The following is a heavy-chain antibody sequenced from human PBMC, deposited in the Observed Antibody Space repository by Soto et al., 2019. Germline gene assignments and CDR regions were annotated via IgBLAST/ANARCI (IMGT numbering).Heavy chain of an antibody. Sequence: EVQLVESGGGLVKPGGSLRLSCAASGFTLSSYSMHWVRQAPGKGLEWVSSIDSTSVYTFYADSVKGRFTVSRANAQNSLYLQMNSLRAEDTAVYYCARSLVSATPDSWGQGTLVTVSS. CDR1: GFTLSSYS. CDR2: IDSTSVYT. J-gene: IGHJ4*02. V-gene: IGHV3-21*01. CDR3: ARSLVSATPDS. D-gene: IGHD1-26*01.